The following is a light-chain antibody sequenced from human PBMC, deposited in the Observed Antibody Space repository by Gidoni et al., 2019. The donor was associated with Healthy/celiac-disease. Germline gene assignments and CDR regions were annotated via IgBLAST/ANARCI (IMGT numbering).Light chain of an antibody. J-gene: IGKJ3*01. CDR2: AAS. CDR1: QGISSY. Sequence: DIQLTQSPSFLSASVGDRVTITCRASQGISSYLAGYQQKPGKAPKLLIYAASTLQSGVPSRFSGSGSGTEFTLTISSLQPEDFATYYCQQLNSYPFTFXPXTKVDIK. CDR3: QQLNSYPFT. V-gene: IGKV1-9*01.